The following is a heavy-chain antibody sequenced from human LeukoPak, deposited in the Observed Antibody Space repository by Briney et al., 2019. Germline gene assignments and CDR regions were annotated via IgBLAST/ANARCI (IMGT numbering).Heavy chain of an antibody. CDR2: ITSSSSYT. V-gene: IGHV3-11*05. CDR1: GFTFSDYY. CDR3: ARGPKGYYGMDV. J-gene: IGHJ6*02. Sequence: PGGSLRLSCAASGFTFSDYYMSWIRQAPGKGLEWVSSITSSSSYTNYADSVKGRFTISRDNAKNSLYLQMNSLRAEDTAVYYCARGPKGYYGMDVWGQETTVTVSS.